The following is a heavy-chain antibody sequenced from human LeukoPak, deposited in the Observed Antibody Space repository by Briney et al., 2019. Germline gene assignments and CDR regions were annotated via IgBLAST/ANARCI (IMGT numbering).Heavy chain of an antibody. CDR2: INPSGGST. V-gene: IGHV1-46*01. J-gene: IGHJ3*01. D-gene: IGHD1-26*01. Sequence: ASVKVSCTASGYTFTSYYMHWVRQAPGQGLEWMGIINPSGGSTSYAQKFQGRVTMTRDTSTSTVYMELSSLRSEDTAVYYCARAGVRGVGAFDFWGQGTMVTVSS. CDR3: ARAGVRGVGAFDF. CDR1: GYTFTSYY.